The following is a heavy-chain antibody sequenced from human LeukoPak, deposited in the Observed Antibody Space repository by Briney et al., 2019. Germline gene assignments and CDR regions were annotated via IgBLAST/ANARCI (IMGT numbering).Heavy chain of an antibody. CDR1: GGTFSSYA. V-gene: IGHV1-69*13. CDR2: IIPIFGTA. CDR3: ASSVSEGELHH. D-gene: IGHD1-26*01. J-gene: IGHJ5*02. Sequence: ASVKVSCKASGGTFSSYAISWVRQAPGQGLEWMGRIIPIFGTANYAQKFQGRVTITADESTSTAYMGLSSLRSEDTAVYYCASSVSEGELHHWGQGTLVTVSS.